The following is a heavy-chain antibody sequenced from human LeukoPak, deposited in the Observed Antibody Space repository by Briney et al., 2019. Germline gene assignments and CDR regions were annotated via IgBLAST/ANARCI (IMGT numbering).Heavy chain of an antibody. CDR1: GFTFSIFW. V-gene: IGHV3-74*01. Sequence: GSLRLSCAASGFTFSIFWMHWVRRAPGKGPGWVSRINSDGSSTDYADSVKGRFTVSRDNAKNTLYLQMNSLRTEDTAVYYCARRWAVAAVDYWGQGTLVTVSS. CDR3: ARRWAVAAVDY. J-gene: IGHJ4*02. CDR2: INSDGSST. D-gene: IGHD6-19*01.